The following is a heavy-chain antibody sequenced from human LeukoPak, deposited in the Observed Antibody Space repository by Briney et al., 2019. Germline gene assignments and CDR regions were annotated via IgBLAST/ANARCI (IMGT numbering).Heavy chain of an antibody. CDR1: GFTFSSYA. CDR3: AKGVRYYYDSSGYHPDAFDI. D-gene: IGHD3-22*01. CDR2: ISGSGGST. Sequence: PGGSLRLSCAASGFTFSSYAMSWVRQAPGKGLEWVSAISGSGGSTYYADSVKGRFTISRDNSKNTLYLQMNSLRAEDTAVYYCAKGVRYYYDSSGYHPDAFDIWGQGTMVTVSS. V-gene: IGHV3-23*01. J-gene: IGHJ3*02.